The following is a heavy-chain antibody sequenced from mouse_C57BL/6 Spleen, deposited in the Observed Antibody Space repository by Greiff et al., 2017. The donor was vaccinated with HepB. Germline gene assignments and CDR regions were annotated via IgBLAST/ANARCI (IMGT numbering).Heavy chain of an antibody. J-gene: IGHJ4*01. CDR1: GFTFSDYG. Sequence: EVQLVESGGGLVKPGGSLKLSCAASGFTFSDYGMHWVRQAPEKGLEWVAYISSGSSTIYYADTVKGRFTISRDNAKNTLFLQMTSLRSEDTAMYYCARRVDGYYYAMDYWGQGTSVTVSS. CDR2: ISSGSSTI. CDR3: ARRVDGYYYAMDY. D-gene: IGHD2-3*01. V-gene: IGHV5-17*01.